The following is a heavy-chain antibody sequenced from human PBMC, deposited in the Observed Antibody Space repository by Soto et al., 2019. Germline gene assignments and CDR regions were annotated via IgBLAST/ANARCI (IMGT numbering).Heavy chain of an antibody. CDR3: ARDRPLVGAVRALDF. J-gene: IGHJ4*02. V-gene: IGHV1-18*01. CDR1: GYTFSDYG. D-gene: IGHD3-10*02. Sequence: GASVKVSCKAAGYTFSDYGISWVRQAPGQGLEWMGWITAFNSNTRYAQRFQGRVTFITDAVSETAYMELRSLTSDDTAVYYCARDRPLVGAVRALDFWGQGTQVTVSS. CDR2: ITAFNSNT.